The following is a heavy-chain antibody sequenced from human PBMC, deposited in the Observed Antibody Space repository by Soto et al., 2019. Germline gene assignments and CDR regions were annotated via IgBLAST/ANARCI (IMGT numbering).Heavy chain of an antibody. Sequence: GGSLRLSCAASGFTFSSYAMTWVRQAPGKGLEWVSGISGGGDTTYYADSVKGRFSISRDDSKKTVYLQMNSLRAEDTAIYYCAKDRYYASGSYYSDWGQGTLVTVSS. CDR2: ISGGGDTT. V-gene: IGHV3-23*01. CDR1: GFTFSSYA. CDR3: AKDRYYASGSYYSD. D-gene: IGHD3-10*01. J-gene: IGHJ4*02.